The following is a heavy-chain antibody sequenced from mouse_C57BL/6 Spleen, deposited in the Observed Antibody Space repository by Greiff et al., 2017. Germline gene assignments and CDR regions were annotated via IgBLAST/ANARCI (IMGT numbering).Heavy chain of an antibody. D-gene: IGHD3-2*02. J-gene: IGHJ3*01. V-gene: IGHV2-5*01. CDR1: GFSLTSYG. CDR3: AKNKGNSSGYVGLFAY. CDR2: IWRGGST. Sequence: QVQLKESGPGLVQPSQSLSITCTVSGFSLTSYGVHWVRQSPGKGLEWLGVIWRGGSTDYNAAFMSRLSITKDNSKSQVFFKMNSLQADDTAIYYCAKNKGNSSGYVGLFAYWGQGTLVTVSA.